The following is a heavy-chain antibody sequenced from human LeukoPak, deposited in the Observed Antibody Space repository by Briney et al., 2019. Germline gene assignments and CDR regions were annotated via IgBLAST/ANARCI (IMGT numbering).Heavy chain of an antibody. D-gene: IGHD3-9*01. V-gene: IGHV3-30-3*01. CDR3: ARGGPGGYDILTGYGY. CDR1: GFTFSSYA. CDR2: ISYDGSNK. Sequence: GGSLRLSCAASGFTFSSYAMHWVRQAPGKGLEWVAVISYDGSNKCYADSVKGRFTISRDNSKNTLYLQMNSLRAEDTAVYYCARGGPGGYDILTGYGYWGQGTLVTVSS. J-gene: IGHJ4*02.